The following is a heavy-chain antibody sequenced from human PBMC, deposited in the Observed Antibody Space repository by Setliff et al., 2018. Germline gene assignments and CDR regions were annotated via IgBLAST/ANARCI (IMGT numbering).Heavy chain of an antibody. J-gene: IGHJ6*03. CDR3: ARAISGWYSAHYYYMDV. V-gene: IGHV4-59*12. D-gene: IGHD6-19*01. CDR1: GGSISSYY. CDR2: IYYSGSTS. Sequence: SETLSLTCTVSGGSISSYYWSWIRQPPGKGLEWIGYIYYSGSTSYYNPSLKSRVTISVDTSKNQFSLKLSSVTAADTAVYYCARAISGWYSAHYYYMDVWGKGTTVTVS.